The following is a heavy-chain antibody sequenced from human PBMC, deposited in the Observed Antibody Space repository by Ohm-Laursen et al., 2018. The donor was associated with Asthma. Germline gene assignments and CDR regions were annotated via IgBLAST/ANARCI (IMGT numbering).Heavy chain of an antibody. Sequence: TLSLTCTVSGDPISDTYTWGWVRQPPGKGLEYIGTISYSGTPYDNPSHRSRVTISVDTSKNQFSLKVSSVTAADTAVYYCLRSRTRGAFDYWGQGRLVTVSS. J-gene: IGHJ4*02. CDR1: GDPISDTYT. CDR2: ISYSGTP. CDR3: LRSRTRGAFDY. V-gene: IGHV4-39*01. D-gene: IGHD1-1*01.